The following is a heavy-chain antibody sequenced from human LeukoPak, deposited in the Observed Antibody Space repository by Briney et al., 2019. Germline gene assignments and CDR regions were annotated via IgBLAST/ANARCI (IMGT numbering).Heavy chain of an antibody. J-gene: IGHJ4*02. V-gene: IGHV3-23*01. CDR2: ISGSGGTT. CDR3: ARDLTGGDYDILTGLGDY. D-gene: IGHD3-9*01. CDR1: GFTFSSYA. Sequence: GGSLRLSCAASGFTFSSYAMSWVRQAPGKGLEWVSAISGSGGTTYYADSVKGRFTISRDNSKNTLYLQMNSLRAEDTAVYYCARDLTGGDYDILTGLGDYWGQGTLVTVSS.